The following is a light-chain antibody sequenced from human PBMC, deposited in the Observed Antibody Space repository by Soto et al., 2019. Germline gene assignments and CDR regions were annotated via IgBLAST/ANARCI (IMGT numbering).Light chain of an antibody. J-gene: IGKJ4*01. CDR2: VAS. CDR3: QQSFTTPLT. V-gene: IGKV1-39*01. Sequence: DTQMTQSPSSLSASVGDRVTITCRASQNIGRFLNWHQQKPGKAPNVLINVASTLRSGVPSRFSGSGSGTDFNLTINSLQPEDFATYFCQQSFTTPLTFGGGTKVEIK. CDR1: QNIGRF.